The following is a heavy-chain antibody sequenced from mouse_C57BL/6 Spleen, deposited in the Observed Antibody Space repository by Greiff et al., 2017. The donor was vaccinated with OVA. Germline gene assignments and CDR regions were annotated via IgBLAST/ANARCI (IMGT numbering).Heavy chain of an antibody. J-gene: IGHJ2*01. D-gene: IGHD3-3*01. CDR1: GFTFSSYA. Sequence: EVQVVESGGGLVKPGGSLKLSCAASGFTFSSYAMSWVRQTPEKRLEWVATISDGGSYTYYPDNVKGRFTISRDNAKNNLYLQMSHLKSEDTAMYYCARDQRDDYFDYWGQGTTLTVSS. CDR3: ARDQRDDYFDY. CDR2: ISDGGSYT. V-gene: IGHV5-4*01.